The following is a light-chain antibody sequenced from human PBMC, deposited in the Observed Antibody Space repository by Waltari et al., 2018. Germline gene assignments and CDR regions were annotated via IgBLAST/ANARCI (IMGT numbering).Light chain of an antibody. V-gene: IGKV3-20*01. CDR2: GAS. CDR3: QHYDNSPLT. Sequence: EIVLTQSPGTLSLYPGARATPSCMASRSVTGNYLAWYQQKPGQAPRLLIYGASNRAAGIPDRFSGSGSRTDFTLIISRLEPEDFAVYYCQHYDNSPLTFGQGTKVEVK. J-gene: IGKJ1*01. CDR1: RSVTGNY.